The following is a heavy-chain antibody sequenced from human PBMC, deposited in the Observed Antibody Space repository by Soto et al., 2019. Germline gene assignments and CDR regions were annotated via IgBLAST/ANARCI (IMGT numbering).Heavy chain of an antibody. CDR2: INPSGGST. J-gene: IGHJ5*02. Sequence: ASVKVSCKASGITFTSYYMNWVRQAPGQGLEWLGIINPSGGSTSYAQKLQGRVTMTTDTSTSTAYMELRSLRSDDTAVYYCARVDVDTIFGVVIRSNWFDPWGQGTLVTVSS. D-gene: IGHD3-3*01. CDR1: GITFTSYY. CDR3: ARVDVDTIFGVVIRSNWFDP. V-gene: IGHV1-46*01.